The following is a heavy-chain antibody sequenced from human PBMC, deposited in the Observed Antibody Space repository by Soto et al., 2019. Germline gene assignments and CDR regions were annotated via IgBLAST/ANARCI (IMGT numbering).Heavy chain of an antibody. CDR2: IIPIFGTA. CDR1: GGTFSSYT. Sequence: SVKVSCKASGGTFSSYTISWVRQAPGQGLEWMGGIIPIFGTADYAQKFQGRVTITADESTSTAYMELSSLRSDDTAVYYCAREGDRPYYYYGMDVWGQGTTDTVSS. D-gene: IGHD3-16*01. CDR3: AREGDRPYYYYGMDV. J-gene: IGHJ6*02. V-gene: IGHV1-69*13.